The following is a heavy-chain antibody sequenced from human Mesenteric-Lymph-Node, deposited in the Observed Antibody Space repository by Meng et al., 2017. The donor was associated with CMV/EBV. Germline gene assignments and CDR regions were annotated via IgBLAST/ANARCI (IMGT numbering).Heavy chain of an antibody. D-gene: IGHD2-2*03. V-gene: IGHV1-2*02. J-gene: IGHJ6*02. CDR1: GYTFTDYQ. Sequence: ASVKVSCKASGYTFTDYQIHWVRQAPGQGLEWMGWINPNSGATNYAQKFQGRVTMTRDRSIRTAHMDLSSLRSHGTAVYYCARVRGNGFCTSKTCSPYNYYAMDVWGQGTTVTVSS. CDR2: INPNSGAT. CDR3: ARVRGNGFCTSKTCSPYNYYAMDV.